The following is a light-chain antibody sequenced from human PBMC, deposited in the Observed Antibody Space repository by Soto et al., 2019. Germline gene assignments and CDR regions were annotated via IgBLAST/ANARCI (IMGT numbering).Light chain of an antibody. J-gene: IGKJ4*01. CDR2: DAS. CDR3: QQYNTYPLT. Sequence: DIQMTQSPSTLSGSVGYRVTITCRASQTISNWLAWYQQKPGKAPKVLIYDASTLDGGVPSRFSGRRSGTDFTLTISSLQPSDFATYYCQQYNTYPLTFGGGTKVDIK. CDR1: QTISNW. V-gene: IGKV1-5*01.